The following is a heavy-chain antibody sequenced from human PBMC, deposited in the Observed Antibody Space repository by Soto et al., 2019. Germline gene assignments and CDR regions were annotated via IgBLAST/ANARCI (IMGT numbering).Heavy chain of an antibody. CDR3: ARGGYSNWFDP. Sequence: PSETLSLTCTVSGGSISSSSYYWGWIRQPPGKGMEWIGSIYYSGSTYYNQSLKSRVTISVDTSKNQFSLKLSSVTAADTVVYYCARGGYSNWFDPWGQGTLVTVSS. V-gene: IGHV4-39*01. J-gene: IGHJ5*02. CDR2: IYYSGST. CDR1: GGSISSSSYY. D-gene: IGHD3-10*01.